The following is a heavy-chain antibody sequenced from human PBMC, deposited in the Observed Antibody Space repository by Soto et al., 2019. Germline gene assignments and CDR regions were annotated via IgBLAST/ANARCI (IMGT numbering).Heavy chain of an antibody. CDR2: INSDGSST. V-gene: IGHV3-74*01. J-gene: IGHJ4*02. D-gene: IGHD3-22*01. CDR1: GFTFSSYW. CDR3: ARDRYYYDSSGYFTRAY. Sequence: GSLRLSCAASGFTFSSYWMHWVRQAPGKGLVWVSRINSDGSSTSYADSVKGRFTISRDNAKNTLYVQMNSLRAEDTAVYYCARDRYYYDSSGYFTRAYWGQGTLVTVSS.